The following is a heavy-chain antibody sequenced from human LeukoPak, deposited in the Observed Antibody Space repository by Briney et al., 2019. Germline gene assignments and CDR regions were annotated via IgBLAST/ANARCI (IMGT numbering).Heavy chain of an antibody. CDR1: GFSLSTSGVG. Sequence: ESGPTLVKPTQTLTLTCTFSGFSLSTSGVGVGWIRQPPGKALEWLALIYWDDDKRYSPSLKSRLTITKDTSKNQVVLTMTNMDPVDTATYYCAHRQGSSWYEDVWFDPWGQGALVTVSS. CDR2: IYWDDDK. J-gene: IGHJ5*02. V-gene: IGHV2-5*02. D-gene: IGHD6-13*01. CDR3: AHRQGSSWYEDVWFDP.